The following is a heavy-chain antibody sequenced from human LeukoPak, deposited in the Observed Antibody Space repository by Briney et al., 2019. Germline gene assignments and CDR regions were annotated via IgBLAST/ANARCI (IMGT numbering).Heavy chain of an antibody. Sequence: ASVKVSCKVSGYTLTELSMHWVRQAPGKGLEWMGGFDPEDGETIYAQKFQGRVTMTEDTSTDTAYMELRSLRSEDTAVYYCATEMVRGYSYGSPMDVWGKGTTVTVSS. CDR1: GYTLTELS. J-gene: IGHJ6*04. V-gene: IGHV1-24*01. CDR2: FDPEDGET. CDR3: ATEMVRGYSYGSPMDV. D-gene: IGHD5-18*01.